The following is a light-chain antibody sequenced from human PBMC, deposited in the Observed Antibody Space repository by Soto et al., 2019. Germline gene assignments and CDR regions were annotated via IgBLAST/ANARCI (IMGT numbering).Light chain of an antibody. V-gene: IGKV3-20*01. J-gene: IGKJ5*01. CDR2: GAS. CDR3: QQYENSPIT. Sequence: EIVLTQSPGILSLSPGERAPLSCGASQSITSSFLAWYQQKPGQAPRPLIYGASSRATGIPDRFSGTGSETDFTLTINRLEPEDFAVYYCQQYENSPITFGQGTRLEIK. CDR1: QSITSSF.